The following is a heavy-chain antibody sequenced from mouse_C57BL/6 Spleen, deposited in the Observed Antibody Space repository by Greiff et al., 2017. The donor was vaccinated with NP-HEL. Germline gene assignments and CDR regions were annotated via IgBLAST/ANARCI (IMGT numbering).Heavy chain of an antibody. D-gene: IGHD6-1*01. J-gene: IGHJ1*03. V-gene: IGHV10-3*01. CDR1: GFTFNTYA. Sequence: EVQVVESGGGLVQPKGSLKLSCAASGFTFNTYAMPWVRQAPGKGLEWVARIRSKSSNYATYYADSVKDRFTISRDDSQSMLYLQMNNLKTEDTAMYYCVREGLASGYFDVWGTGTTVTVSS. CDR3: VREGLASGYFDV. CDR2: IRSKSSNYAT.